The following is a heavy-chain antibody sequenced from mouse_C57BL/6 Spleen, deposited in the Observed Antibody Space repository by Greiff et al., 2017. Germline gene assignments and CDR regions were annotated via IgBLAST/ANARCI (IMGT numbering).Heavy chain of an antibody. Sequence: EVQLQQSGPELVKPGASVKISCKASGYTFTDYYMNWVKQSPGKSLEWIGDINPNTGGTSYNQKFKGKATLTVEKSSSTAYMELRSLTSEDSAVYSCASNYGSRLYYAMDYGGQGTSVTVSS. J-gene: IGHJ4*01. CDR1: GYTFTDYY. CDR2: INPNTGGT. V-gene: IGHV1-26*01. D-gene: IGHD1-1*01. CDR3: ASNYGSRLYYAMDY.